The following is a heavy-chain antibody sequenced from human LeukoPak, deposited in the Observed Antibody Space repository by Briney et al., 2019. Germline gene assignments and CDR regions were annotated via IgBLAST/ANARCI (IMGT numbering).Heavy chain of an antibody. J-gene: IGHJ4*02. D-gene: IGHD2-15*01. CDR1: GFTFSSYW. Sequence: GGSLRLSCAASGFTFSSYWMHWVRQAPGKGLVWVSRINSDGSSTSYADSVKGRFTISRDNAKNTLYLQMNSLRAEDTCVYSGARDGDIVVAGWLVDYWGRGPRVTVPS. CDR2: INSDGSST. V-gene: IGHV3-74*01. CDR3: ARDGDIVVAGWLVDY.